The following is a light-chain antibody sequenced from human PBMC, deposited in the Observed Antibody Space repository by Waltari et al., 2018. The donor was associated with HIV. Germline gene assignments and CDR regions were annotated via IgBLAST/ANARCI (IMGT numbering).Light chain of an antibody. CDR2: HDT. V-gene: IGLV3-21*01. J-gene: IGLJ2*01. CDR3: QVWDTNTDQYVI. Sequence: SYVLTQPPSVSVAPGKPARIPCGGENIGSKSVNWYQKQPGQAPVMVIYHDTDRPSGIPDRFSGSNSEDTATLTIRRVEAGDEADYFCQVWDTNTDQYVIFGGGTNLAV. CDR1: NIGSKS.